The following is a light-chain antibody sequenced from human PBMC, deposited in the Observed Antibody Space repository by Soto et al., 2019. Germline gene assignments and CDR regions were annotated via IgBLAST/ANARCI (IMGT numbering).Light chain of an antibody. Sequence: QSVLTQPPSVSAAPGQKVTISCSGSSSNIGNNYVSWYQQLPGTAPKLLIYENNKRPSGIPDRFSGSKSGTSATLGITGPQTGDEADYYCGTWDSSLSAGPYVFGTGTKLTVL. CDR1: SSNIGNNY. V-gene: IGLV1-51*02. CDR2: ENN. J-gene: IGLJ1*01. CDR3: GTWDSSLSAGPYV.